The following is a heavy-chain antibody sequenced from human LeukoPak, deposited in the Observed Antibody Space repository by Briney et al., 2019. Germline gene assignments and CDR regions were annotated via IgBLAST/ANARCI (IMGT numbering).Heavy chain of an antibody. CDR1: GFTFSNAW. J-gene: IGHJ3*01. CDR2: IKEDGSEK. V-gene: IGHV3-7*05. Sequence: GGSLRLSCAASGFTFSNAWMNWVRQAPGKGPEWVANIKEDGSEKSYVDSVKGRFTISRDNAKNSLSLEVDSLRVEDPAVYSCARGGVSRAAFDVWGQGTMVTVSS. CDR3: ARGGVSRAAFDV.